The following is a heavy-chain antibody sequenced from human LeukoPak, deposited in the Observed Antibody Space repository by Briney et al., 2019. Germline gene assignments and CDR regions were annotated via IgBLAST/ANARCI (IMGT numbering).Heavy chain of an antibody. J-gene: IGHJ4*02. CDR2: INRSGST. CDR3: AKDRRGSGWYGGFDS. Sequence: PSETLSLTCAVYGGSFSGYYWSWIRQPPGKGLEWIGEINRSGSTNYNPSLKSRVTISVDTSKNQFSLKLSSVTAADTAVYYCAKDRRGSGWYGGFDSWGQGMLVTVSA. D-gene: IGHD6-19*01. CDR1: GGSFSGYY. V-gene: IGHV4-34*01.